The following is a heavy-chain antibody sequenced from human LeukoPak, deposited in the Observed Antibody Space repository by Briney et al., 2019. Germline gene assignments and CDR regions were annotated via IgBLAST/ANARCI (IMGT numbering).Heavy chain of an antibody. CDR3: AKGGRGYSGYEYYFDS. J-gene: IGHJ4*02. D-gene: IGHD5-12*01. Sequence: PGGSLRLSCAASGFTFSNFGMSWARQAPGKGLEWVSDNSGSGGSKYYADSVKGRFTISRDNSKNTLYLQMNSLRAEDTAVYYCAKGGRGYSGYEYYFDSWGQGTLVTVSS. CDR1: GFTFSNFG. V-gene: IGHV3-23*01. CDR2: NSGSGGSK.